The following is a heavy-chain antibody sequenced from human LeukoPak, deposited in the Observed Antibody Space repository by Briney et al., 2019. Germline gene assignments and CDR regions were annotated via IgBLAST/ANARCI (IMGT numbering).Heavy chain of an antibody. CDR3: AREVDRSGMDV. D-gene: IGHD3-22*01. V-gene: IGHV1-2*02. Sequence: ASVTVSCKASGYTFTGYYMHWVRQAPGQGLAWMGWSNPNSGGTNYAQKFQGRVTMTRDTSISTAYMELSRLRSDDTAVYYCAREVDRSGMDVWGQGTTVTVSS. CDR1: GYTFTGYY. CDR2: SNPNSGGT. J-gene: IGHJ6*02.